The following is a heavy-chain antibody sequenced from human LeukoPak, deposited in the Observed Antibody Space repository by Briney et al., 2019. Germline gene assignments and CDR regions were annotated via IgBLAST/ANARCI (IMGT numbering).Heavy chain of an antibody. CDR1: GYNFIGHY. J-gene: IGHJ6*03. CDR2: INPNSGGT. CDR3: ARDGANKVRGVHYYYMDV. D-gene: IGHD3-10*01. Sequence: ASVKVSCKTSGYNFIGHYIHWVRQAPGQGLEWMGRINPNSGGTNYAQKFQGRVTMTRDTSIGTAYMELSSLTSDDTAVYYCARDGANKVRGVHYYYMDVWGKGTTVTVSS. V-gene: IGHV1-2*06.